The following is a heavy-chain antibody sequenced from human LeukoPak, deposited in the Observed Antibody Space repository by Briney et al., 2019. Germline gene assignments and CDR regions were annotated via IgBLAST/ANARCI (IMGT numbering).Heavy chain of an antibody. D-gene: IGHD6-19*01. J-gene: IGHJ4*02. Sequence: GGSLRLSCAASGFSFDSYWMTWVRQAPGKGLEWVANIKQDGSEKYYVDSVKGRFTISSDDAKNSLYLQMNSLRAEDTAVYYCAREQNSGWSPFDYWGQGALVTVSS. CDR3: AREQNSGWSPFDY. V-gene: IGHV3-7*01. CDR1: GFSFDSYW. CDR2: IKQDGSEK.